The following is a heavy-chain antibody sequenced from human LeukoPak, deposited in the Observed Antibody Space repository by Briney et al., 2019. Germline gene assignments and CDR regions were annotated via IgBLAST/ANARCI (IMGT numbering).Heavy chain of an antibody. D-gene: IGHD3-10*01. V-gene: IGHV3-48*01. Sequence: GGSLRLSCAASGFTFSGYSMNWVRQAPGKGLEWVSYISSSSSTIYYADSVKGRFTISRDNAKNSLYLQMNSLRAEDTAVYYCARDTLIRGLIITNDYWGQGTLVTVSS. CDR2: ISSSSSTI. CDR1: GFTFSGYS. J-gene: IGHJ4*02. CDR3: ARDTLIRGLIITNDY.